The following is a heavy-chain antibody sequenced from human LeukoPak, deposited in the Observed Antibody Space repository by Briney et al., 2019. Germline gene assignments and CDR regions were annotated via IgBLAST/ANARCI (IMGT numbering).Heavy chain of an antibody. J-gene: IGHJ4*02. CDR2: INPNGGGT. D-gene: IGHD6-13*01. CDR1: GGTFSSYA. V-gene: IGHV1-2*04. CDR3: ATQIGAYSSSWYYFDY. Sequence: ASVKVSCKASGGTFSSYAISWVRQAPGQGLEWMGWINPNGGGTNYAQKFQGWVTMTRDTSISTAYMELSRLRSDDTAVYYCATQIGAYSSSWYYFDYWGQGTLVTVSS.